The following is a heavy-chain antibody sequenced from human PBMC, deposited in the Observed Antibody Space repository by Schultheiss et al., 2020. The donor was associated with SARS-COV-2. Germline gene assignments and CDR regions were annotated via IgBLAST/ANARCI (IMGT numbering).Heavy chain of an antibody. J-gene: IGHJ5*02. D-gene: IGHD3-16*02. V-gene: IGHV4-31*03. CDR1: GGSISSGGYY. CDR2: IYYSGST. Sequence: SQTLSLTCTVSGGSISSGGYYWSWIRQHPGKGLEWIGYIYYSGSTYYNPSLKSRVTISVDTSKNQFSLKLSSVTAADTAVYHCARTKADYDYVWGSYRLNWFDPWGQGTLVTVSS. CDR3: ARTKADYDYVWGSYRLNWFDP.